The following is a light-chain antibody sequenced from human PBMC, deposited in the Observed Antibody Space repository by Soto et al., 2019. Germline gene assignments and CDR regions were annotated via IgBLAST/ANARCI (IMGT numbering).Light chain of an antibody. CDR1: QSISSW. CDR2: KAS. CDR3: HQRQSWPRT. J-gene: IGKJ1*01. V-gene: IGKV1-5*03. Sequence: IQMTQSPSTLSASVGDRVTITCRASQSISSWLAWYQQKPGKAPKLLIYKASSLESGVPSRFSGRGSGTDFTLTINSLAPEDFAIYYCHQRQSWPRTFGQGTKVDIK.